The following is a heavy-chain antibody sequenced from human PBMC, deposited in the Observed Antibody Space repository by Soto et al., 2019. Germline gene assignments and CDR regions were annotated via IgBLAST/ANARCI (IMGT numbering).Heavy chain of an antibody. CDR3: ARIQGGSSWSKVYYYYGMDV. Sequence: GSGPTLVNPTQTLTLTCTFSGFSLSTSGMCVSWIRQPPGKALEWLALIDWDDVKYYNTSLKTRLTISKDTSKNQVVLTMTNMDPVDTATYYCARIQGGSSWSKVYYYYGMDVWGQGTTVTVSS. D-gene: IGHD6-13*01. CDR1: GFSLSTSGMC. CDR2: IDWDDVK. J-gene: IGHJ6*02. V-gene: IGHV2-70*01.